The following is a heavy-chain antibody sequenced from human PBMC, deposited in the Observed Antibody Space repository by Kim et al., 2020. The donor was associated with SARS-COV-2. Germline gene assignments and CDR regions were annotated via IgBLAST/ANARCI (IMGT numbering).Heavy chain of an antibody. CDR2: IKSKTDGGTT. Sequence: GGSLRLSCAASGFTFSNAWMSWVRQAPGKGLEWVGRIKSKTDGGTTDYAAPVKGRFTISRDDSKNTLYLQMNSLKTEDTAVYYCTRNGYYDYVWGSYVLYYYGMDVWGQGTTVTVSS. V-gene: IGHV3-15*01. CDR1: GFTFSNAW. D-gene: IGHD3-16*01. CDR3: TRNGYYDYVWGSYVLYYYGMDV. J-gene: IGHJ6*02.